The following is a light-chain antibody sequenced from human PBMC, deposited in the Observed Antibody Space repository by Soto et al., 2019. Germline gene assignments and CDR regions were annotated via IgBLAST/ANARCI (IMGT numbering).Light chain of an antibody. J-gene: IGLJ3*02. Sequence: QLVLTQPPSASGTPGQRVSISCSGTNSNIGGNYVYWYQHVPGKAPKLLISLNNQRPSGVPDRFSGSKSGTSASLAISGLRSEDEAHYYCAAWDDSLSGRVFGGGTKLTVL. CDR1: NSNIGGNY. CDR2: LNN. V-gene: IGLV1-47*02. CDR3: AAWDDSLSGRV.